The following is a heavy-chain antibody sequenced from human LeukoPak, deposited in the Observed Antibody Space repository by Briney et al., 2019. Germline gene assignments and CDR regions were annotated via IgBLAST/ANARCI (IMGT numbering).Heavy chain of an antibody. V-gene: IGHV1-8*01. Sequence: ASVKVSCKASGYTFTSNGINWLRQATGQGLEWMGWMNPNSGNTGYAQKFQGRVNITRNTSINTAYMELSSLRSEDTAVYYCAVEMATIRGDAFDIWGQGTMVTVSS. CDR2: MNPNSGNT. CDR3: AVEMATIRGDAFDI. D-gene: IGHD5-24*01. CDR1: GYTFTSNG. J-gene: IGHJ3*02.